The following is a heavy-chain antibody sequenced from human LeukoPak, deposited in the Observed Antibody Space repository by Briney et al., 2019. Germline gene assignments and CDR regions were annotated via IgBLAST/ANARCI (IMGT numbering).Heavy chain of an antibody. CDR2: FYPDDSDT. J-gene: IGHJ3*02. V-gene: IGHV5-51*01. CDR1: GYSFTNYW. D-gene: IGHD7-27*01. CDR3: ARHGRNWGDAFDI. Sequence: GESLKISCNGSGYSFTNYWIGWVRQMPGKGLEWMGIFYPDDSDTRYSPSFQGQVTISADKSISTAYLQWSSVRASDTAMYYCARHGRNWGDAFDIWGQGTMVTVSS.